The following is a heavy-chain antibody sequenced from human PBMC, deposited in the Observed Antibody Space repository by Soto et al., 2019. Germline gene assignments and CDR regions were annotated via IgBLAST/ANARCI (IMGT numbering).Heavy chain of an antibody. V-gene: IGHV3-48*02. CDR1: GFTFSSYS. Sequence: GESLKISCAASGFTFSSYSMNWVRQAPGKGLEWVSYISSSSSTIYYADSVKGRFTISRANAKTSLYLQMNSLGDEDTAVYYCTRLLRALGYSSSWYEDYWGQGTLVTVSS. J-gene: IGHJ4*02. CDR3: TRLLRALGYSSSWYEDY. CDR2: ISSSSSTI. D-gene: IGHD6-13*01.